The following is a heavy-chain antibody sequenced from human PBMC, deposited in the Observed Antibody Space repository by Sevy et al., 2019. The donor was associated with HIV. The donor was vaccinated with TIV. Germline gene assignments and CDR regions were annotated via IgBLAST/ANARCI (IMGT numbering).Heavy chain of an antibody. J-gene: IGHJ5*02. CDR3: TSHWHHYWFDP. V-gene: IGHV3-21*01. Sequence: GESLKISCGASGFTFGSYSMNWVRQAPGKGLEWVSSINNDGSYVIYADSVKGRFTISRDNAKNSLYLQMNSLRVEDTAVYYCTSHWHHYWFDPWGQGTLVTVSS. CDR2: INNDGSYV. CDR1: GFTFGSYS. D-gene: IGHD1-1*01.